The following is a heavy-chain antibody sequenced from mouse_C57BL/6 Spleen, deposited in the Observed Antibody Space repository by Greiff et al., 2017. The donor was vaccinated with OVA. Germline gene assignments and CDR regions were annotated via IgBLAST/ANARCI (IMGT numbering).Heavy chain of an antibody. J-gene: IGHJ2*01. CDR2: INPGSGGT. Sequence: QVQLKESGAELVRPGTSVKVSCKASGYAFTNYLINWVKQRPGQGLEWIGVINPGSGGTNYNEKFKGKATLTADKSSCTAYMQLSSLTSEDAAVYCCARCLDTTEEGYWGQGTTLTVSS. V-gene: IGHV1-54*01. CDR1: GYAFTNYL. CDR3: ARCLDTTEEGY. D-gene: IGHD1-1*01.